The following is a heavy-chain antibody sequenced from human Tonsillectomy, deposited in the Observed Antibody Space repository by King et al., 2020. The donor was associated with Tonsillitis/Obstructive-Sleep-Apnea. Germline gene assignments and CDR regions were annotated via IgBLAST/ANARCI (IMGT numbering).Heavy chain of an antibody. CDR2: ISSSSSYI. CDR1: GFTFSSYS. Sequence: VQLVESGGGLVKPGGSLRLSCAASGFTFSSYSMNWVRQAPGKGLEWVSSISSSSSYIYYADSVKGRLTISRDNAKNSLYLQINSLRAEDTAVYYCAIECGRYCTAGHEYCYLDLWGRGTLVTVSS. V-gene: IGHV3-21*01. D-gene: IGHD2-8*02. J-gene: IGHJ2*01. CDR3: AIECGRYCTAGHEYCYLDL.